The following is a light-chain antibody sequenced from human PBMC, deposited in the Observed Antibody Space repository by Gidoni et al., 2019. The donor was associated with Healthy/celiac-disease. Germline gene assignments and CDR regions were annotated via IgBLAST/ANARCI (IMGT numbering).Light chain of an antibody. CDR1: QSVSSD. Sequence: EIVMTQSPATLSVSPGERATLPCRASQSVSSDLAWYQQKPGQSPRLLTYGASTRVTGIPARFSGSGSGTDFTLTISSLQSEDFAVYYCQQCNNWPPTFGQGTKVEIK. CDR2: GAS. V-gene: IGKV3-15*01. J-gene: IGKJ1*01. CDR3: QQCNNWPPT.